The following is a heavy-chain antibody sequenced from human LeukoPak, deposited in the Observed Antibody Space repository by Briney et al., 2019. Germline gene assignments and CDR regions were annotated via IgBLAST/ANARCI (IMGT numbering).Heavy chain of an antibody. CDR3: ARCPDFWSGYADY. D-gene: IGHD3-3*01. J-gene: IGHJ4*02. CDR1: GFTFSNAW. Sequence: GGSLRLSCAASGFTFSNAWMSWVRQAPGKGLEWVANIKQDGSEKYYVDSEKGRFTISRDNAKNSLYLQMNSLRAEDTAVYYCARCPDFWSGYADYWGQGTLVTVSS. CDR2: IKQDGSEK. V-gene: IGHV3-7*01.